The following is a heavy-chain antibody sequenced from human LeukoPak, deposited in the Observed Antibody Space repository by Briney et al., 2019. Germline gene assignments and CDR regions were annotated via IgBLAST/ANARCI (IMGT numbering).Heavy chain of an antibody. CDR1: GFTFSSNA. CDR3: AKDLSNWNDHGMDA. CDR2: ISGGGTST. Sequence: GGSLRLSCAASGFTFSSNAMSWVRQAPGKGLEWVSTISGGGTSTYYADSVKGRFTISRDNSRNTLYLQVNTLRAEDTAVYYCAKDLSNWNDHGMDAWGQGTTVTVSS. V-gene: IGHV3-23*01. D-gene: IGHD1-20*01. J-gene: IGHJ6*02.